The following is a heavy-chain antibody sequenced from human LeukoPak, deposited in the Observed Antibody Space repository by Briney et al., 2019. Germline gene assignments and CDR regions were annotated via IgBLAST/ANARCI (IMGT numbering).Heavy chain of an antibody. D-gene: IGHD5-12*01. Sequence: ASVKVSCKASGYSFTGYYMHWVRQAPGQGLEWMGGINPNSGGTDYAQKFQGRVTMTRDTSISTAYMELSRLTSDDTAVYYCAGLSGYDPYYFDYWGQGTLVAVSS. J-gene: IGHJ4*02. CDR2: INPNSGGT. CDR3: AGLSGYDPYYFDY. V-gene: IGHV1-2*02. CDR1: GYSFTGYY.